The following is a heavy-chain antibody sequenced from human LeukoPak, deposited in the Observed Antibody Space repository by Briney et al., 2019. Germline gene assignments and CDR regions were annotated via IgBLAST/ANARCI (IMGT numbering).Heavy chain of an antibody. D-gene: IGHD3-10*01. Sequence: SGTLSLTCAVSGYSISSGYYWGWIRQPPGKGLEWIGSIYHSGSTYYNPSLKSRVTISVDTSKNQFSLKLSSVTAADTAVYYCAIESRITMVRGVISWFDPWGQGTPVTVSS. CDR2: IYHSGST. V-gene: IGHV4-38-2*01. J-gene: IGHJ5*02. CDR1: GYSISSGYY. CDR3: AIESRITMVRGVISWFDP.